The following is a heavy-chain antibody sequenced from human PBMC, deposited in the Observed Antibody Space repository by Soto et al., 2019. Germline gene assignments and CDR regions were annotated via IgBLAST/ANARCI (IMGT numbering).Heavy chain of an antibody. Sequence: GGSLRLSCAASGFSFSSYALSWVRQAPGKGLEWVSSIDYGGDGAYHADPVKGRCTISRDNFENSLYLQMNSLRAEDTAIYYCAKVLTGYYNPPHFFDQGSPGTRVTGSS. CDR1: GFSFSSYA. CDR2: IDYGGDGA. CDR3: AKVLTGYYNPPHFFDQ. D-gene: IGHD3-9*01. J-gene: IGHJ4*01. V-gene: IGHV3-23*01.